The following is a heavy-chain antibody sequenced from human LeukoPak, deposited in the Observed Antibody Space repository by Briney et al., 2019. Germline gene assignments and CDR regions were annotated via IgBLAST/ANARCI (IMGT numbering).Heavy chain of an antibody. D-gene: IGHD4-17*01. CDR3: AKVDYGDYVFYYYGMDV. Sequence: GGSLRLSCAASGFTVSTNYMSWVRQAPGKKLEWVSDIYSDGSTFYADSVKGRFTISRDNSKNTLYLQMNSLRAEDTAVYYCAKVDYGDYVFYYYGMDVWGQGTTVTVSS. CDR1: GFTVSTNY. CDR2: IYSDGST. J-gene: IGHJ6*02. V-gene: IGHV3-53*01.